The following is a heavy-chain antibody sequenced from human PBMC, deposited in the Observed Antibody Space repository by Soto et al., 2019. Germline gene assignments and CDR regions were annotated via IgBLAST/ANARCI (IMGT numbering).Heavy chain of an antibody. CDR1: GFTVNSNY. J-gene: IGHJ4*02. D-gene: IGHD1-26*01. CDR3: ARDKGRSRGSYYDY. V-gene: IGHV3-66*01. CDR2: IYSGGST. Sequence: GGSLRLSCAASGFTVNSNYMNWVRQAPGKGLEWVSVIYSGGSTYYADSVKDRFTISRDDSKNTLHLQMNSLRAEDTAVYYCARDKGRSRGSYYDYWGQGTLVTVSS.